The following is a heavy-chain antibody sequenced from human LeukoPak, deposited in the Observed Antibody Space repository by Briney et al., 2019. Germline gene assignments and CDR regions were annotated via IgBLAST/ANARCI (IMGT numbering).Heavy chain of an antibody. D-gene: IGHD3-3*01. CDR2: ISWKSGSI. CDR3: AKDEAYDFWSGPQSY. CDR1: VFTFDDYA. Sequence: GGALRLSCAASVFTFDDYAMHWVRPAPGRGVEWVSRISWKSGSIGYADSVKGRFTISRDKAKNYLYLQMNSLRAEDTALYHCAKDEAYDFWSGPQSYWGQGTLVTVSS. V-gene: IGHV3-9*01. J-gene: IGHJ4*02.